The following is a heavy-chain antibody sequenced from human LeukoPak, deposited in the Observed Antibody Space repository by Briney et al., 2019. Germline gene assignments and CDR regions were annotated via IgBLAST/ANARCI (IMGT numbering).Heavy chain of an antibody. D-gene: IGHD2-2*01. Sequence: SETLSLTCTVSGGSISTYYWSWLRQPVGKGLEWIGRVHSSGTTNYNPSLKSRVTMSLDTSKNQISLRVTFVTAADTAVYYCARGGGYCSSTSCYDPYYFDYWGQGTLVTVSS. J-gene: IGHJ4*02. CDR2: VHSSGTT. V-gene: IGHV4-4*07. CDR1: GGSISTYY. CDR3: ARGGGYCSSTSCYDPYYFDY.